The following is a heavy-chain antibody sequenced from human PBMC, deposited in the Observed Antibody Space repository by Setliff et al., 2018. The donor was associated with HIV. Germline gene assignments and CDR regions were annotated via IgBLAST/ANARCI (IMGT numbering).Heavy chain of an antibody. Sequence: PSETLSLTCTVSDASISTSNFLWGWIRQSPGKGLEWIGSSYYSSRTYYNPSLKNRVTISVDTSKNQFSLKLTSVTAADTAVYYCARNIEWEPYAFDIWGQGTMVTVSS. CDR1: DASISTSNFL. V-gene: IGHV4-39*07. CDR2: SYYSSRT. D-gene: IGHD1-26*01. J-gene: IGHJ3*02. CDR3: ARNIEWEPYAFDI.